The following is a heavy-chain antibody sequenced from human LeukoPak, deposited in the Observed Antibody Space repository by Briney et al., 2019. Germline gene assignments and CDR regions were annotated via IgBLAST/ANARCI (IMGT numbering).Heavy chain of an antibody. CDR2: ISYDGSNK. CDR1: GFTFSSYA. D-gene: IGHD3-22*01. V-gene: IGHV3-30*04. J-gene: IGHJ4*02. Sequence: GGSLRLSCAASGFTFSSYAMHWVRQAPGKGLEWVAVISYDGSNKYYADSVKGRFTISRDNSKNTLYLQMNSLRAEDTAVYYCASPLDSSGYSLVPPRDYWGQGTLVTVSS. CDR3: ASPLDSSGYSLVPPRDY.